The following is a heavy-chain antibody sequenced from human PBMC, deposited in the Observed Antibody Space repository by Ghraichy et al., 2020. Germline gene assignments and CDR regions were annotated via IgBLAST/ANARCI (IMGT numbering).Heavy chain of an antibody. CDR1: GFTVSSNY. CDR2: IYSGGST. J-gene: IGHJ4*02. CDR3: ARARYRLVQSTYYFDY. V-gene: IGHV3-66*02. D-gene: IGHD6-19*01. Sequence: GGSLRLSCAASGFTVSSNYMSWVRQAPGKGLEWISVIYSGGSTYYADSVKGRFTISRDNSKNTLYLQMNSLTTEDTAVYYCARARYRLVQSTYYFDYWGQGTLVTVSS.